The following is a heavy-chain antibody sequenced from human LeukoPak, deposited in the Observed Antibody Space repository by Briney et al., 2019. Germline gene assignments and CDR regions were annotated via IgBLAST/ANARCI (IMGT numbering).Heavy chain of an antibody. D-gene: IGHD2-15*01. CDR2: INHSGST. CDR1: GGSLSGYY. V-gene: IGHV4-34*01. J-gene: IGHJ6*02. CDR3: ARGPYCSGGSCYTRRTYYYYGMDV. Sequence: PSETQSLTCAVYGGSLSGYYWSWIRQPPGKGLEWIGEINHSGSTNYNPSLKSRVTISVDTSKNQFSLKLSSVTAADTAVYYCARGPYCSGGSCYTRRTYYYYGMDVWGQGTTVTVSS.